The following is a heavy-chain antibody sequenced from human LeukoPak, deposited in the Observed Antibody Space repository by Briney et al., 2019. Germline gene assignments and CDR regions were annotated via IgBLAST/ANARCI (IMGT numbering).Heavy chain of an antibody. CDR2: ISSSGSTI. J-gene: IGHJ4*02. Sequence: QPGGSLRLSCAASGFTFSSYEMNWVRQAPGKGLEWVSYISSSGSTIYYADSVKGRFTISRDNAKNSLYLQMNSLRAEDTAVYYCARDFPSITMVRGVIYFDYWGQGTLVTVSS. V-gene: IGHV3-48*03. D-gene: IGHD3-10*01. CDR1: GFTFSSYE. CDR3: ARDFPSITMVRGVIYFDY.